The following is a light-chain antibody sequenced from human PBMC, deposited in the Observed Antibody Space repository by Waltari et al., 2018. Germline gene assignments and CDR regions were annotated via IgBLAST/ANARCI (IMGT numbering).Light chain of an antibody. V-gene: IGLV1-40*01. CDR2: VNS. Sequence: QTGLTPPPPVSGAPGTRFTIPSTANSSKIGAVYDVHWYHQLPGTAPKLLIRVNSNRPSGVPDRFSGSRSGTSASLAITGLRPEDEADYYCQSYDSSLSGRVFGGGTKVTVL. CDR1: SSKIGAVYD. CDR3: QSYDSSLSGRV. J-gene: IGLJ2*01.